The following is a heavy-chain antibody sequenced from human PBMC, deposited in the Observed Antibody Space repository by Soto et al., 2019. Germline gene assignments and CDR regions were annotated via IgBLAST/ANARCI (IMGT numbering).Heavy chain of an antibody. CDR2: IKSKTDGGTT. V-gene: IGHV3-15*01. D-gene: IGHD4-4*01. J-gene: IGHJ4*02. CDR1: GFTFSNAW. CDR3: TAGPKTVAYEFYY. Sequence: GGSLRLSCAASGFTFSNAWMSWVRQAPGKGLEWVGRIKSKTDGGTTDYAAPVKGGFTISRDDSKNTLYLEMISLKTEDTALYYCTAGPKTVAYEFYYWGQGTLVTVSS.